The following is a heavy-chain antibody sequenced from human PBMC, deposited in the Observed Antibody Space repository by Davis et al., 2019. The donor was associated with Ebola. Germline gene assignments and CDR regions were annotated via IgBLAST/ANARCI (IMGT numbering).Heavy chain of an antibody. CDR1: GFTFSSYA. CDR3: ARIAAAGIYYYYGMDV. D-gene: IGHD6-13*01. J-gene: IGHJ6*02. V-gene: IGHV3-23*01. Sequence: GESLKISCEGTGFTFSSYAMSWVRQAPGKGLEWVSGIGGSDGSTYYADSVKGRFAMSRDNAKNSLYLQMNSLRAEDTAVYYCARIAAAGIYYYYGMDVWGQGTTVTVSS. CDR2: IGGSDGST.